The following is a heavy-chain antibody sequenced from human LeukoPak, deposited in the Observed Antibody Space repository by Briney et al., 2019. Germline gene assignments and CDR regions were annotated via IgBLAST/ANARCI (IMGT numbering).Heavy chain of an antibody. D-gene: IGHD3-3*01. J-gene: IGHJ6*02. V-gene: IGHV3-48*01. CDR1: GFTFSSYS. Sequence: PGGSLRLSCAASGFTFSSYSMIWVRQAPGKGLEWVSYISSSSSTIYYADSVKGRFTISRDNAKNSLYLQMNSLRAEDTAVYYCARARLRDSTYYDFWSGYPYGMDVWGQGTTVTVSS. CDR3: ARARLRDSTYYDFWSGYPYGMDV. CDR2: ISSSSSTI.